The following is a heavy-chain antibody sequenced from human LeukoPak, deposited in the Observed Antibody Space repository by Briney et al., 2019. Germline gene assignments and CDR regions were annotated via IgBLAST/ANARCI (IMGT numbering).Heavy chain of an antibody. CDR2: IYYSGST. V-gene: IGHV4-59*08. Sequence: SETLSLTCTVSGGSISSYYWSWIRQPPGKGLEWIGYIYYSGSTNCNPSLKSRVTISVGTSKNQFSLKLSSVTAADTAVYYCARLIAAAGTRYDYWGQGTLVTVSS. CDR3: ARLIAAAGTRYDY. CDR1: GGSISSYY. J-gene: IGHJ4*02. D-gene: IGHD6-13*01.